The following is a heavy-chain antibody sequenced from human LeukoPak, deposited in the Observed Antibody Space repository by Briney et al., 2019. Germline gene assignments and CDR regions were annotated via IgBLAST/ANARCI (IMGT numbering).Heavy chain of an antibody. CDR2: IYTSGST. J-gene: IGHJ5*02. D-gene: IGHD5-12*01. V-gene: IGHV4-61*02. CDR3: ARVEDSGYDYRGRFDP. Sequence: SETLSLTCTVSGNSISSGDNYWSWIRQPAGKGLEWIGRIYTSGSTNYNPSLKSRVTISVDTSKNQFSLKLSSATAADTAVYYCARVEDSGYDYRGRFDPWGQGTLVTVSS. CDR1: GNSISSGDNY.